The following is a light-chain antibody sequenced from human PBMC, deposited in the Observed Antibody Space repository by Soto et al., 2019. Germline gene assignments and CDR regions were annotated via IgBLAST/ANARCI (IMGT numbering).Light chain of an antibody. J-gene: IGLJ2*01. CDR3: QSYGSSTDVV. CDR2: EDN. Sequence: NFMLTQPHSVSESPGKTVTISCTRSSGSIASNYVQWYHQRPGSAPTPVIYEDNQRPSGVPDRFSGSIDSSSNSASLTISGLKTEDEADYYCQSYGSSTDVVFGGGTKLTVL. CDR1: SGSIASNY. V-gene: IGLV6-57*04.